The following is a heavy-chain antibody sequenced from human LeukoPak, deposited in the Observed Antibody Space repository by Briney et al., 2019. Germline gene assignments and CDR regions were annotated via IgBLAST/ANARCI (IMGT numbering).Heavy chain of an antibody. CDR2: IYYSGST. D-gene: IGHD2-2*02. J-gene: IGHJ6*02. CDR3: ARGYPGERYYYYGMDV. V-gene: IGHV4-59*01. CDR1: GGSISSYY. Sequence: SETLSLTCTVSGGSISSYYWSWIRQPPGKGLEWIGYIYYSGSTNYNPSLKSRVTISVDTSKNQFSLKLSSVTAADTAVYYRARGYPGERYYYYGMDVWGQGTTVTVSS.